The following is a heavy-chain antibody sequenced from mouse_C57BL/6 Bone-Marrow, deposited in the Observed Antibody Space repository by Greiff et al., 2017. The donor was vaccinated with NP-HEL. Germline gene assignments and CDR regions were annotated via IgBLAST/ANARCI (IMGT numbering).Heavy chain of an antibody. CDR1: GFSLTSYG. CDR2: IWSDGST. J-gene: IGHJ4*01. D-gene: IGHD1-1*01. CDR3: ARHGVVATDYYAMDY. V-gene: IGHV2-6-1*01. Sequence: QVQLKESGPGLVAPSQSLSITCTVSGFSLTSYGVHWVRQPPGKGLEWLVVIWSDGSTTYNSALKSRLSISKDNSKSQVFLKMNSLQTDDTAMYYCARHGVVATDYYAMDYWGQGTSVTVSS.